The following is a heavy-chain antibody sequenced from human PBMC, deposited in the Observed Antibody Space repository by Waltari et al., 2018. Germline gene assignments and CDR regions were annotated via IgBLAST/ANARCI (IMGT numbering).Heavy chain of an antibody. J-gene: IGHJ3*02. CDR2: ITKDGGEE. CDR3: ARDQWFAFDI. CDR1: GFTLSIYW. Sequence: VQLVVSGGGLVQPGGSLRLSCAASGFTLSIYWMSWVRQAQGKGLEWVANITKDGGEEYYVDSVRGRFTISRDNAKNSLFLQMNSLRPEDTAVYYCARDQWFAFDIWGQGTMVTVSS. V-gene: IGHV3-7*01. D-gene: IGHD3-22*01.